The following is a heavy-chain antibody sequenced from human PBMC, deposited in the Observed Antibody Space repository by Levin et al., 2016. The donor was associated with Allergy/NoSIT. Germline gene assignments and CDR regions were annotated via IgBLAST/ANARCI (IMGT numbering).Heavy chain of an antibody. Sequence: SETLSLTCAVYGGSFSGYYWSWIRQPPGKGLEWIGEINHSGSTNYNPSLKSRVTISVDTSKNQFSLKLSSVTAADTAVYYCARSRASSWRQNWFDPWGQGTLVTVSS. J-gene: IGHJ5*02. CDR1: GGSFSGYY. V-gene: IGHV4-34*01. D-gene: IGHD6-13*01. CDR2: INHSGST. CDR3: ARSRASSWRQNWFDP.